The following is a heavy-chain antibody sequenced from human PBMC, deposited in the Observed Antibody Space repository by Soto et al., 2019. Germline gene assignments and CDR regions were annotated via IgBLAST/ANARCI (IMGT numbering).Heavy chain of an antibody. D-gene: IGHD1-7*01. CDR2: ISGSGGDT. Sequence: GGSLRLSCAAFGFPFGSYAWTWVRQAPGKGLGWGSAISGSGGDTYYADSVKGRFTIPRDNSKNTLYLQMNSLRAEDTAVYYCAKDIGITGTTADAFDIWGQGTMVTVSS. J-gene: IGHJ3*02. CDR1: GFPFGSYA. V-gene: IGHV3-23*01. CDR3: AKDIGITGTTADAFDI.